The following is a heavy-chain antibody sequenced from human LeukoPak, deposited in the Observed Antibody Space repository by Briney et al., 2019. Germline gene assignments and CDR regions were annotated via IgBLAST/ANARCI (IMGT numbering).Heavy chain of an antibody. CDR2: MFHSGST. CDR1: GHSISSGHY. J-gene: IGHJ6*03. Sequence: SETLSLTCTVSGHSISSGHYWAWSRPSPERGLECIATMFHSGSTYYNPSLKSRVTISVDTSKNQFYLKLSSVTAADTAVYYCARVYGSGSYYNGYYYYYMDVWGKGTMVTISS. V-gene: IGHV4-38-2*02. D-gene: IGHD3-10*01. CDR3: ARVYGSGSYYNGYYYYYMDV.